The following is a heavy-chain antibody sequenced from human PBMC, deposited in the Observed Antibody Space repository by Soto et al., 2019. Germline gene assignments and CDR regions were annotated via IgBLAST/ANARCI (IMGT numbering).Heavy chain of an antibody. CDR2: ISYDGSNK. J-gene: IGHJ4*02. CDR3: AKDPYPTGPNYFDY. D-gene: IGHD2-2*01. CDR1: GFTFSSYG. Sequence: QVHLVESGGGVVQPGRSLRLSCAASGFTFSSYGMHWVRQAPGKGLEWVAVISYDGSNKYYADSVKGRFTISRDNSKNTLSLQMNSLRAEDTAVYYCAKDPYPTGPNYFDYWGQGTLVTVSS. V-gene: IGHV3-30*18.